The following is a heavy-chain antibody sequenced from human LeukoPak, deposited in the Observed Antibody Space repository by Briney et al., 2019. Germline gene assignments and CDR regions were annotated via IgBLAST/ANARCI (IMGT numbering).Heavy chain of an antibody. CDR3: ARPHPYCGGDCDHDAFDI. Sequence: SETLSLTCAVYGGSFSGYYWGWIRQPPGKGLEWIGSIYYSGSTYYNPSLKSRVTISVDTSKNQFSLKLSSVTAADTAVYYCARPHPYCGGDCDHDAFDIWGQGTMVTVSS. D-gene: IGHD2-21*01. V-gene: IGHV4-39*01. CDR1: GGSFSGYY. J-gene: IGHJ3*02. CDR2: IYYSGST.